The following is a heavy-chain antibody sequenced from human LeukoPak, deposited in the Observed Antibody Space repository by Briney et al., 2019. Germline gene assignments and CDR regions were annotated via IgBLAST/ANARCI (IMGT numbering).Heavy chain of an antibody. Sequence: SETLSLTCAVYGGSFSGYYWSWIRQPPGKGLERIGEINHSGSTNYNPSLKSRVTISVDTSKNQFSLKLSSVTAADTAVYYCARPLGSGSYFDYWGQGTLVTVSS. CDR2: INHSGST. V-gene: IGHV4-34*01. D-gene: IGHD1-26*01. CDR3: ARPLGSGSYFDY. CDR1: GGSFSGYY. J-gene: IGHJ4*02.